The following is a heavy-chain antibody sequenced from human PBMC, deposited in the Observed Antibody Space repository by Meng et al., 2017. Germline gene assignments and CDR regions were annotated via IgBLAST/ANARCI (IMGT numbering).Heavy chain of an antibody. D-gene: IGHD4-17*01. Sequence: QCQLVTSGAEVKKPGASVKFSRKASGYTFPSYGISWVRQAPGQGLEWMGWISAYNGNTNYAQKLQGRVTMTTDTSTSTAYMELRSLRSDDTAVYYCARGGSRYYGDYNWYFDLWGRGTLVTVSS. CDR2: ISAYNGNT. J-gene: IGHJ2*01. CDR3: ARGGSRYYGDYNWYFDL. V-gene: IGHV1-18*01. CDR1: GYTFPSYG.